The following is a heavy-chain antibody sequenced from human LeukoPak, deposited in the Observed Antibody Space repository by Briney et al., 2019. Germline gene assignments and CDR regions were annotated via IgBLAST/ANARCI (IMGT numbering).Heavy chain of an antibody. CDR3: AKDPPGPPAEYFQH. CDR1: GFIFSSYA. CDR2: ISGSGGST. D-gene: IGHD7-27*01. Sequence: GGSLRLSCAASGFIFSSYAMSWVRQAPGKGLEWVSVISGSGGSTNYADSVNGRFTISRDNSKNMLHLQMSSLRAEDTAVYYCAKDPPGPPAEYFQHWGQGTLVTVSS. V-gene: IGHV3-23*01. J-gene: IGHJ1*01.